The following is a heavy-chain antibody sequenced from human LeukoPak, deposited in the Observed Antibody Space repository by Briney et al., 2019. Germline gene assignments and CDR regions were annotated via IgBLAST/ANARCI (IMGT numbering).Heavy chain of an antibody. Sequence: SQTLSLTCAISGDSVSSNSAAWIWIRQSPSRGLEWPGRTYYRSKWYNDYAVSVKSRITINPDTSKNQFSLQLNSVTPEDTAVYYCAREKQWLVEPFFDYWGQGTLVTVSS. CDR1: GDSVSSNSAA. CDR2: TYYRSKWYN. D-gene: IGHD6-19*01. J-gene: IGHJ4*02. CDR3: AREKQWLVEPFFDY. V-gene: IGHV6-1*01.